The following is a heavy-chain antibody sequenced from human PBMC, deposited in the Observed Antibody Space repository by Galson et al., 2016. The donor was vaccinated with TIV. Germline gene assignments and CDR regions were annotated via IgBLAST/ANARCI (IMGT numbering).Heavy chain of an antibody. J-gene: IGHJ4*02. V-gene: IGHV1-2*06. D-gene: IGHD6-13*01. CDR1: GYAFTSFF. CDR2: VNPNSGGT. Sequence: SVKVSCKAFGYAFTSFFVHWVRQAPGQGLEWLGRVNPNSGGTVYAQKFEGRLTLTWDTSTSTIYMELNSLISGDTAVYYCARGGRGRAWYADYRGQGSPGTVSS. CDR3: ARGGRGRAWYADY.